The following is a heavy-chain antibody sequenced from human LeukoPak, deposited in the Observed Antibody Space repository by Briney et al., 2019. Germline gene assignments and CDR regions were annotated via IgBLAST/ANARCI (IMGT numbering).Heavy chain of an antibody. Sequence: SGTLSLTCAVSGGSISSSNWWSWVRLPPGKGLQWIGEIYHSGSTNYNPSLKSRVTISVDTSKNQFSLKLSSVTAADTAVYYCARAGGSGQTSGFYYYYYYYMDIWGKGTTVTVSS. CDR1: GGSISSSNW. CDR3: ARAGGSGQTSGFYYYYYYYMDI. J-gene: IGHJ6*03. V-gene: IGHV4-4*02. D-gene: IGHD6-19*01. CDR2: IYHSGST.